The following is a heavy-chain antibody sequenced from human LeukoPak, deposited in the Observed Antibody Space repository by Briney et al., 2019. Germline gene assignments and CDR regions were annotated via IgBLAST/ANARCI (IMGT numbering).Heavy chain of an antibody. J-gene: IGHJ6*04. CDR3: ALADIVVVPAAHYYYYGMDV. V-gene: IGHV1-69*05. CDR1: GGTFSSYA. D-gene: IGHD2-2*01. CDR2: IIPIFGTA. Sequence: SVKLSCTASGGTFSSYAISWVRQAPGQGLEWMGGIIPIFGTANYAQKFQGRVTITTDESTSTAYMELSSLRSEDTAVYYCALADIVVVPAAHYYYYGMDVWGKGTTVTVSS.